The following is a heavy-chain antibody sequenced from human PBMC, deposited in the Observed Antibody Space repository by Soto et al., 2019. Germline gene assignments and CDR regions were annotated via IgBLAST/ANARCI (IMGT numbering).Heavy chain of an antibody. CDR1: GYTFTSYY. V-gene: IGHV1-46*03. CDR2: INPSGGST. CDR3: ALQITDSNYYYYGMDV. J-gene: IGHJ6*02. Sequence: ASVKVSCKASGYTFTSYYMHWVRQAPGQGLEWMGIINPSGGSTSYAQKFQGRVTMTRDTSTSTVYMELSSLRSEDTAVYYCALQITDSNYYYYGMDVWGQGTTVTVAS. D-gene: IGHD3-16*01.